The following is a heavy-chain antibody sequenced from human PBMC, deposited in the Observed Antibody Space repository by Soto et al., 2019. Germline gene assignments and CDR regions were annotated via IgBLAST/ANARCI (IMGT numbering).Heavy chain of an antibody. D-gene: IGHD2-8*01. Sequence: SETLSLTCTVSGGSVSSSGDHWTWIRQPPGKGLEWIGNIYFSGSAYYNPSLKSRVTFFVDTSKNQFSLKLSSVTAADTAVYYCARHDTNKLNYYAMDVWGQGTTVTVSS. CDR3: ARHDTNKLNYYAMDV. J-gene: IGHJ6*02. V-gene: IGHV4-39*01. CDR2: IYFSGSA. CDR1: GGSVSSSGDH.